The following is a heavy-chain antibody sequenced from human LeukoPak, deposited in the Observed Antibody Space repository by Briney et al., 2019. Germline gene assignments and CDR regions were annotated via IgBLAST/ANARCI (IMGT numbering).Heavy chain of an antibody. CDR3: ARDETIAAAGNAFDI. J-gene: IGHJ3*02. CDR1: GYTFTSYA. D-gene: IGHD6-13*01. V-gene: IGHV1-3*01. CDR2: INAGNGNT. Sequence: GASVKVSCKASGYTFTSYAMHWVRQAPGQRLEWMGWINAGNGNTKYSQKFQGRVTITRDTSASTAYMELSSLRSEDTAVYYCARDETIAAAGNAFDIWGQGTMVTVSS.